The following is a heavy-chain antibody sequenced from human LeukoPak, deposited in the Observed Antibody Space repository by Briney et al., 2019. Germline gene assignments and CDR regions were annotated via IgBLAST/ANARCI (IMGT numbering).Heavy chain of an antibody. Sequence: SVKVSCKASGGTFRNYAISWVRQAPGQGLEWMGGIIPFFGTANYAQKFQGRVTITADESTNTAYVELSSLRSEDTAVYYCARLDYFGSGLYYYMDVWGKGTTVTISS. CDR3: ARLDYFGSGLYYYMDV. J-gene: IGHJ6*03. V-gene: IGHV1-69*13. CDR2: IIPFFGTA. D-gene: IGHD3-10*01. CDR1: GGTFRNYA.